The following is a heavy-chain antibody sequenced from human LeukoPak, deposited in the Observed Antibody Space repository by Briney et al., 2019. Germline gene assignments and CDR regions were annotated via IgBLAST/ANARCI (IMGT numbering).Heavy chain of an antibody. CDR2: IIPIFGTA. J-gene: IGHJ5*02. Sequence: SVKVSCKASGGTFSSYAICWVRQAPGQGLEWMGGIIPIFGTANYAQKFQGRVTITADESTSTAYMELSSLRSEDTAVYYCARGQIVVVPAAMGYGWFDPWGQGTLVTVSS. D-gene: IGHD2-2*01. V-gene: IGHV1-69*13. CDR1: GGTFSSYA. CDR3: ARGQIVVVPAAMGYGWFDP.